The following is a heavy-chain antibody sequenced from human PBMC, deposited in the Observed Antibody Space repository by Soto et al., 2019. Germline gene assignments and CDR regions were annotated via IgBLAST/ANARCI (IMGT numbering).Heavy chain of an antibody. Sequence: GGSLRLSGAASGFTFSSYSMHWVRQAPGKGLEWVAVISYDGINKYYADSVKGRFTISRDNSKNTLYLQMNSLRAEDTAVYYCARDDTERSGQRAFDIWGQGKMV. CDR1: GFTFSSYS. CDR2: ISYDGINK. CDR3: ARDDTERSGQRAFDI. V-gene: IGHV3-30-3*01. J-gene: IGHJ3*02. D-gene: IGHD6-19*01.